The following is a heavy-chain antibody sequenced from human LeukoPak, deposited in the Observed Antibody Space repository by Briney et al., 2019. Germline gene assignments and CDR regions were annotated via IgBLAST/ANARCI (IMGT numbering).Heavy chain of an antibody. J-gene: IGHJ6*03. CDR2: VHHSGST. V-gene: IGHV4-38-2*02. D-gene: IGHD2-15*01. Sequence: SETLSLTCTVSGYSISSDYSWGWIRQPPGKGLEWIGNVHHSGSTYYNPSLKSRVSISIDTSKNQFSLKLTSLNAADTAVYYCARVINCSGGSCYYYYMDVWGKGTTVTVSS. CDR1: GYSISSDYS. CDR3: ARVINCSGGSCYYYYMDV.